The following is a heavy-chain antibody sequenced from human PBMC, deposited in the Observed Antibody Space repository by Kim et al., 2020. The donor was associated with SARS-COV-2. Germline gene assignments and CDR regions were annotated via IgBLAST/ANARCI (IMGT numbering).Heavy chain of an antibody. J-gene: IGHJ6*02. CDR3: ARGSDSSGPYYGMDV. Sequence: SQKFQGRVRITRDTSASTAYMELSSLRSEDTAVFYCARGSDSSGPYYGMDVWGQGTTVTVSS. D-gene: IGHD3-22*01. V-gene: IGHV1-3*01.